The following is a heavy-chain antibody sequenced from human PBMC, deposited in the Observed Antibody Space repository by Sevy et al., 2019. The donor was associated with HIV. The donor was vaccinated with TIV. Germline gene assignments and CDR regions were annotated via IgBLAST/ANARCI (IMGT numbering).Heavy chain of an antibody. Sequence: ASVKVSCKASGYTFTGYYMHWVRQAPGQGLEWMGWINPNSGGTNYAEKFQGRVTMTRDTSISTAYMELSRLRSDDTAVYYCAIWDMDRGAFDYWGQGTLVTVS. V-gene: IGHV1-2*02. D-gene: IGHD3-10*01. CDR3: AIWDMDRGAFDY. CDR2: INPNSGGT. CDR1: GYTFTGYY. J-gene: IGHJ4*02.